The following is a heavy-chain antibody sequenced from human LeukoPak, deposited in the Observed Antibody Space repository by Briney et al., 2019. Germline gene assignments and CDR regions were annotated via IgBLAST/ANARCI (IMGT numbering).Heavy chain of an antibody. D-gene: IGHD6-6*01. CDR3: AVTIAARIWPSFDP. CDR1: GGSFSGYY. Sequence: PSETLSLTCAVYGGSFSGYYGSWIRQSPGRGLEWLGEFNHSGITNSNPSLKSRVTISVDTSKNQFSLKLSSVTAADTAVYYCAVTIAARIWPSFDPWGQGTLVTVSS. V-gene: IGHV4-34*01. J-gene: IGHJ5*02. CDR2: FNHSGIT.